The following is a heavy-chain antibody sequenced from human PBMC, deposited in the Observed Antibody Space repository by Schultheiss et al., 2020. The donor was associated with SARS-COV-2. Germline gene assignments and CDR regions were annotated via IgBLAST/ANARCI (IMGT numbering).Heavy chain of an antibody. CDR2: IKSKTDGGTT. Sequence: GGSLRLSCAASGFAFSGSAMHWVRQAPGKGLEWVGRIKSKTDGGTTDYAAPVKGRFTISRDDSKNTLYLQMNSLKTEDTAVYYCTTSGSWNTYYYYGMDVWGQGTTVTVSS. V-gene: IGHV3-15*01. CDR1: GFAFSGSA. CDR3: TTSGSWNTYYYYGMDV. D-gene: IGHD6-13*01. J-gene: IGHJ6*02.